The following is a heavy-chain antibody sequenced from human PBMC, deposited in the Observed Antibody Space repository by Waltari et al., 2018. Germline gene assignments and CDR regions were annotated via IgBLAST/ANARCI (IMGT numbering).Heavy chain of an antibody. CDR3: ARIPHGNYDFWSGYYTDYYFDY. J-gene: IGHJ4*02. D-gene: IGHD3-3*01. Sequence: EVQLVESGGGLVQPGGSLRLSCAASGFAFNNYCMNWVRQSPGKGLEWVSYITSSSDTIYNADSVKGRFTISRDNAKNSLYRQMNSLRAEDTAVYYCARIPHGNYDFWSGYYTDYYFDYWGQGTLVTVSS. V-gene: IGHV3-48*01. CDR2: ITSSSDTI. CDR1: GFAFNNYC.